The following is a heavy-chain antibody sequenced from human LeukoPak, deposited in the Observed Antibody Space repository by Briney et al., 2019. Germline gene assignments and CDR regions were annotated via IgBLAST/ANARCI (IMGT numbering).Heavy chain of an antibody. V-gene: IGHV1-2*06. CDR2: INPNSGGT. CDR1: GYTFTGYY. D-gene: IGHD6-13*01. Sequence: ASVKVSCKASGYTFTGYYMHWVRQAPGQGLEWMGRINPNSGGTNYAQKFQGRVTMTRDTSISTAYMELSRLRSDDTAVYYCARKGAAAGTSLNYWGQASLVTVSS. J-gene: IGHJ4*02. CDR3: ARKGAAAGTSLNY.